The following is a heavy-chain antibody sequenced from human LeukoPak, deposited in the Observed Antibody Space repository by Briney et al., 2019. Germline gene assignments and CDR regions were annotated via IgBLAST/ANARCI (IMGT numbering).Heavy chain of an antibody. Sequence: PGGSLRLSCVTSGFTFSSFAMNWVRQTPGKGLEWVSAVTGSGGVTFYTDSVMGRFTISRDNSKDTLYLQMNSLRPEDTAVYFCAKERNAVMTATLSDWGQGTLVTVSS. CDR1: GFTFSSFA. CDR2: VTGSGGVT. J-gene: IGHJ4*02. V-gene: IGHV3-23*01. D-gene: IGHD2-21*02. CDR3: AKERNAVMTATLSD.